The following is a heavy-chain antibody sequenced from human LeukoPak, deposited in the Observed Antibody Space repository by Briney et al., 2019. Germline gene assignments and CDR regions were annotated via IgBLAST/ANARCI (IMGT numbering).Heavy chain of an antibody. V-gene: IGHV3-13*01. CDR1: GFTLGSHD. CDR2: VSSGFHA. D-gene: IGHD5-18*01. Sequence: GGSLRLPCTASGFTLGSHDMHWVRQIPGQGLEWVAAVSSGFHAFFADSVQGRFTVSRQDARNSLYLQMNSLRAGDTAVYYCVREARGYHYTYFDYWGQGTLVTVSS. J-gene: IGHJ4*02. CDR3: VREARGYHYTYFDY.